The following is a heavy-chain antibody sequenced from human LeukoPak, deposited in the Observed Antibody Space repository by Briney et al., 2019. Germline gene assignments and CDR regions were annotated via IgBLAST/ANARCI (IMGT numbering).Heavy chain of an antibody. CDR1: GFNFSSYA. V-gene: IGHV3-23*01. J-gene: IGHJ4*02. D-gene: IGHD3-10*01. CDR3: AKSRNYGSGSYFDY. Sequence: GGSLRLSCAASGFNFSSYAMSWVRQAPGKGLEWVSAISGSGGSTYYADSVKGRFTNSRDNSKNTLYLQMNSLRAEDTAVYYCAKSRNYGSGSYFDYWGQGTLVTVSS. CDR2: ISGSGGST.